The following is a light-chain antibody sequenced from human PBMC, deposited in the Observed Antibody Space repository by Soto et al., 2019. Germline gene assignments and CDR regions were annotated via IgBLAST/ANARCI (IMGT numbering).Light chain of an antibody. CDR1: QTASSSH. CDR3: QQYSSWLWT. J-gene: IGKJ1*01. CDR2: GAS. Sequence: PGERATLSCRASQTASSSHLAWYQQTRGQAPRLLIYGASNRATGVPARFSGSVSGTEFTLTISSLQSEDFAVYYCQQYSSWLWTFGQGTKVDIK. V-gene: IGKV3-15*01.